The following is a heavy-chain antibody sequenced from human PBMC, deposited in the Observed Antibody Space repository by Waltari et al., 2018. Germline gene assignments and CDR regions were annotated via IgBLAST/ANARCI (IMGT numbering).Heavy chain of an antibody. CDR1: GFTFSSYG. CDR2: IAYDGCNK. Sequence: QVQLVESGGGVVQPGRSLRLSCEASGFTFSSYGMHWVRQAPGKGVEWVAVIAYDGCNKYYAASVKGRFTISRDNSKNTLYLQMNSLGAEDTAVYYCAREYCSGGSCYEFWFDPWGQGTLVTVSS. CDR3: AREYCSGGSCYEFWFDP. J-gene: IGHJ5*02. D-gene: IGHD2-15*01. V-gene: IGHV3-30*03.